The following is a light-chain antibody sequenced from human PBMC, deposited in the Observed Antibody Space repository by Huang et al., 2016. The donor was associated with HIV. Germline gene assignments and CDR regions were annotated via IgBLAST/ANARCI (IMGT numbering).Light chain of an antibody. J-gene: IGKJ2*01. Sequence: EIVLTQSPGTLSLSPGERATLSCRARQSVSSSYLAGYQQKPGQSPRLLIYGASSRATGIPDRFSGSGSGTDFTLTISRLEPEDFAVYYCQQYGSSPYTFGQGTKLEIK. CDR2: GAS. V-gene: IGKV3-20*01. CDR3: QQYGSSPYT. CDR1: QSVSSSY.